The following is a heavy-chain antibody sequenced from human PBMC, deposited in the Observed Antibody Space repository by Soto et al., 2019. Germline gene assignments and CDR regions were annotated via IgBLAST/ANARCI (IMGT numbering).Heavy chain of an antibody. CDR3: AREGYYYDSSGYYYLAHDN. J-gene: IGHJ4*02. D-gene: IGHD3-22*01. CDR2: IYYSGST. CDR1: GGSISSGGYY. Sequence: PSETLSLTCTVSGGSISSGGYYWSWIRQHPGKGLEWIGYIYYSGSTYYNPTLKSRVTISVDTSKNQFSLKLSSVTAADTAVYYCAREGYYYDSSGYYYLAHDNWGQGTLVTVSS. V-gene: IGHV4-31*03.